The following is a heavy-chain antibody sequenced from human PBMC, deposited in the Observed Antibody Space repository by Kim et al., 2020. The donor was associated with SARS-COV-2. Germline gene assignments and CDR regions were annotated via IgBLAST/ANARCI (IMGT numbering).Heavy chain of an antibody. J-gene: IGHJ6*02. V-gene: IGHV3-53*01. Sequence: GGSLRLSCAASGFTVSSNYMSWVRQAPGKGLEWVSVIYSGGSTYYADSVKGRFTISRDNSKNTLYLQMNSLRAEDTAVYYCARALSSPLATVTYYYGMDVWGQGTTVTVSS. CDR2: IYSGGST. CDR1: GFTVSSNY. D-gene: IGHD4-17*01. CDR3: ARALSSPLATVTYYYGMDV.